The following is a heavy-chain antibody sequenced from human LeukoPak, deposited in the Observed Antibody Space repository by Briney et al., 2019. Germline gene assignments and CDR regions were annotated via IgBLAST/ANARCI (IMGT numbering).Heavy chain of an antibody. CDR1: GFTFSTYG. Sequence: GRPLRLSCAASGFTFSTYGIHWVRQAPGKGLEWVGLLSSGGINKHYADSVKGRFIISRDNSMNTLYLQMNSLGVEDTAVYYCARDHAGSGRAFDYWGQGTLVTVPS. D-gene: IGHD2-15*01. CDR2: LSSGGINK. V-gene: IGHV3-30*03. J-gene: IGHJ4*02. CDR3: ARDHAGSGRAFDY.